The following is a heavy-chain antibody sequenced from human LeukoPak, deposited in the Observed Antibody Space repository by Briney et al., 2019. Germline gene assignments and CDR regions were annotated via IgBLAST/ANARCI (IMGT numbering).Heavy chain of an antibody. Sequence: GESLKISCKGSGFRFTSYWIGLVRQMPGKGLEWMGVIYPIDSDTKYSPSFQGRFTISADNSISTAYLQWSSLEASDTAIYFCAAAPVAATDQLDYWGRGTLVTVSS. J-gene: IGHJ4*02. CDR2: IYPIDSDT. D-gene: IGHD6-13*01. V-gene: IGHV5-51*01. CDR3: AAAPVAATDQLDY. CDR1: GFRFTSYW.